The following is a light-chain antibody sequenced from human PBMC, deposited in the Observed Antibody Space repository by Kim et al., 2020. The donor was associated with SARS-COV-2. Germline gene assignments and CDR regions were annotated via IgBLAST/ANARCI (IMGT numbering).Light chain of an antibody. CDR3: MIWHSSAWV. V-gene: IGLV5-45*03. CDR1: SGINVGTYR. J-gene: IGLJ7*01. Sequence: QLVLTKPSSLSASPGASASLTCTLRSGINVGTYRIYWYQQKPGSPPQYLLRYKSDSDKQQGSGVPSRFSGSKDASANAGILLISGLQSEDEADYYCMIWHSSAWVFGGGTQLTVL. CDR2: YKSDSDK.